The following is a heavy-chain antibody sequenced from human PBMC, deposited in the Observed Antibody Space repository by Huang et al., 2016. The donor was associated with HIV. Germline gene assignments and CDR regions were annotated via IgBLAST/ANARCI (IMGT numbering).Heavy chain of an antibody. V-gene: IGHV1-2*02. CDR2: NNPNSGGT. CDR1: GYTFTGYY. D-gene: IGHD2-2*01. Sequence: QVQLVQSGAEVKKPGASVKVSCKASGYTFTGYYMHWVRQAPGPGLEGMGWNNPNSGGTNSAQKGQGRVNMTRDTSISTAYMELSRLRSDDTAVYYCAAGVVPAADYYYYYGMDVWGQGTTVTVSS. CDR3: AAGVVPAADYYYYYGMDV. J-gene: IGHJ6*02.